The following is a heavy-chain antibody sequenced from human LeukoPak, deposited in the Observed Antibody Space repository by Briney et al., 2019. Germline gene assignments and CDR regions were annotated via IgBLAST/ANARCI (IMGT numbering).Heavy chain of an antibody. Sequence: PSETLSLTCTVSGASISRSDYYWGWIRQPPGKGLEWIGSIYYSGTTYYNPSLKSRVTISVDTSKNHFSLKLRSVTAADTAVYYCARVGEYGSGWFEYYFDYWGQGTLVTVSS. CDR3: ARVGEYGSGWFEYYFDY. J-gene: IGHJ4*02. D-gene: IGHD6-19*01. V-gene: IGHV4-39*07. CDR1: GASISRSDYY. CDR2: IYYSGTT.